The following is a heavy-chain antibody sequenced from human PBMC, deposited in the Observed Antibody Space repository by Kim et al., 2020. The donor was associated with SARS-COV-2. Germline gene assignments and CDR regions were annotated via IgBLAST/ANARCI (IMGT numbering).Heavy chain of an antibody. CDR2: INPNSGGT. D-gene: IGHD2-2*01. J-gene: IGHJ5*02. CDR3: AREFRDCSSTSCSPYVWFDT. CDR1: GYTFTGYY. Sequence: ASVKVSCKASGYTFTGYYMHWVRQAPGQGLEWMGRINPNSGGTNYAQKFQGRVTMTRDTSISTAYMELSRLRSDDTAVYYCAREFRDCSSTSCSPYVWFDTWGQGTLVTVSS. V-gene: IGHV1-2*06.